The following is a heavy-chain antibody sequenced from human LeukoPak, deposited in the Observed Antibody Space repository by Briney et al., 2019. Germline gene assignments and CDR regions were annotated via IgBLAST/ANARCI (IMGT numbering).Heavy chain of an antibody. Sequence: ASVKVSCKVSGYTLTELSMRWVRQAPGKGLEWMGGFDPEDGETIYAQKFQGRVTMTEDTSTDTAYMELSSLRSEDTAVYYCATGGYCSGGSCYPYYFDYWGQGTLVTVSS. CDR2: FDPEDGET. J-gene: IGHJ4*02. CDR3: ATGGYCSGGSCYPYYFDY. V-gene: IGHV1-24*01. D-gene: IGHD2-15*01. CDR1: GYTLTELS.